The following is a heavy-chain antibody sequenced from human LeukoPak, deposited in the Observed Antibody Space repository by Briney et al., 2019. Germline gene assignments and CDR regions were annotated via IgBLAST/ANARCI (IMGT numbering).Heavy chain of an antibody. J-gene: IGHJ4*02. D-gene: IGHD3-10*01. CDR3: GGVKHYFDY. Sequence: GGSLRLSCAASGFIFSNAWMSWVRQAPGKGLEWVGRIRSKTDGGTTDYAAPVKGRFTISRDDSKNTRYLQMNSLKSEDTAVYYCGGVKHYFDYWGQGILVTVSS. CDR1: GFIFSNAW. V-gene: IGHV3-15*01. CDR2: IRSKTDGGTT.